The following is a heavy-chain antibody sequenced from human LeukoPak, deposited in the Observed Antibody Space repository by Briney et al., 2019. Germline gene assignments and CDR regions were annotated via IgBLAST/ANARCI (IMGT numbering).Heavy chain of an antibody. CDR3: ARVVGADSWFDP. CDR1: RYTFTGYY. J-gene: IGHJ5*02. CDR2: INPNSGGT. Sequence: AAVKVSCKASRYTFTGYYMHWVGQAPRQGVEWMGWINPNSGGTNYAQKFQGRVTMTRDTSISTAYMELSRLRADDTAVYYCARVVGADSWFDPWGQGTLVTVSS. V-gene: IGHV1-2*02. D-gene: IGHD1-26*01.